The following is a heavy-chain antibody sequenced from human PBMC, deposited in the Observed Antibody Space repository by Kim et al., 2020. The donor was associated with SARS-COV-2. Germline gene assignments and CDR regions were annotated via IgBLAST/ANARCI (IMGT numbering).Heavy chain of an antibody. CDR1: GFTFSSYA. Sequence: GGSLRLSCAASGFTFSSYAMTWVRQAPGKGLEWVATINPSGSGTYSADSVKGRITISRDNSKSTLFLQMDSLRGEDTAVYYCAKAGSSWAIFDYWGQGTPVTVSS. V-gene: IGHV3-23*05. J-gene: IGHJ4*02. CDR3: AKAGSSWAIFDY. D-gene: IGHD3-10*01. CDR2: INPSGSGT.